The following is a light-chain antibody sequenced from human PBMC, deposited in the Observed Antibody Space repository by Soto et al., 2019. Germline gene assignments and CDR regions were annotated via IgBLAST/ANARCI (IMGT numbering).Light chain of an antibody. Sequence: DXXXXQSXLXLPXXXXXPASXXCRSSQSLVYSDGNTYLNWFQQRPGQSPRRLIYRVSNRDSGVPDRFSGSGSGTDFTLKISRVEAEDVGVYYCMQGAHWPRTFGQGTKVEIK. J-gene: IGKJ1*01. CDR2: RVS. CDR3: MQGAHWPRT. CDR1: QSLVYSDGNTY. V-gene: IGKV2-30*01.